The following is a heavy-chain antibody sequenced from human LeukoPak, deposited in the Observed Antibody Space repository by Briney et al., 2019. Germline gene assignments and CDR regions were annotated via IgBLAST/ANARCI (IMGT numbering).Heavy chain of an antibody. CDR1: GYTLTELS. CDR3: ATRVSGYYSDYFDY. D-gene: IGHD3-22*01. CDR2: FDPEDGET. V-gene: IGHV1-24*01. J-gene: IGHJ4*02. Sequence: GASVKVSCKVSGYTLTELSMHWVRQAPGKGLEWMGGFDPEDGETIYAQKFQGRVTMTEDTSTDTAYMELSSLRSEDTAVYYCATRVSGYYSDYFDYWGQGTLVTVSS.